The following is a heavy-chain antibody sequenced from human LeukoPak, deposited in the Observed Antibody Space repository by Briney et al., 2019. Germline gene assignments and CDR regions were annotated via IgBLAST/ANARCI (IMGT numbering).Heavy chain of an antibody. CDR3: AKDIVVVVAATVGKN. D-gene: IGHD2-15*01. Sequence: GGSLRLSCAASGLTFSSYAMSWVRQAPGKGLEWVSAISGSGGSTYYADSVKGRFTISRDNSKNTLYLQMNSLRAEDTAVYYCAKDIVVVVAATVGKNWGQGTLVTVSS. CDR1: GLTFSSYA. J-gene: IGHJ4*02. V-gene: IGHV3-23*01. CDR2: ISGSGGST.